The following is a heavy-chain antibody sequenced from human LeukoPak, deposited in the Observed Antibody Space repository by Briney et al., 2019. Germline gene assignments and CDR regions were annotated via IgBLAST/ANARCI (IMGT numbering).Heavy chain of an antibody. V-gene: IGHV4-59*01. CDR1: GGSISSYY. CDR2: IYYSGST. CDR3: ARDLSTLGWFDP. Sequence: SETLSLTCTVSGGSISSYYWSWIRQPAGKGLEWIGYIYYSGSTNYNPSLKSRVTISVDTSKNQFSLKLSSVTAADTAVYYCARDLSTLGWFDPWGQGTLLTVSS. J-gene: IGHJ5*02. D-gene: IGHD2/OR15-2a*01.